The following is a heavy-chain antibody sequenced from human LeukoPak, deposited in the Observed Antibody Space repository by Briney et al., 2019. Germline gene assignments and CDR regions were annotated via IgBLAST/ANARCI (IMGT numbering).Heavy chain of an antibody. V-gene: IGHV4-34*01. Sequence: PSETLSLTCAVYGGSFSGYYWSWIRQPPGKGLEWIGEINHSGSTNYNPSLKSRVTISVDTSKNQFSLKLSSVTAADTAVYYCARDTYDSSGYKTADYWGQGTLVTVSS. J-gene: IGHJ4*02. CDR1: GGSFSGYY. CDR2: INHSGST. CDR3: ARDTYDSSGYKTADY. D-gene: IGHD3-22*01.